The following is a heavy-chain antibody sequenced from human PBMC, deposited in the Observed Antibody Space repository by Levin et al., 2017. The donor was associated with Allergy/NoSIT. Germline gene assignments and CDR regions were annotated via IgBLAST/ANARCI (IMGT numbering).Heavy chain of an antibody. CDR1: GYTFTGYY. J-gene: IGHJ4*02. V-gene: IGHV1-2*02. CDR3: ARAGYYGSGSYLLDY. D-gene: IGHD3-10*01. Sequence: ASVKVSCKASGYTFTGYYMHWVRQAPGQGLEWMGWINPNSGGTNYAQKFQGRVTMTRDTSLSTAYMELSRLRSDDTAVYYCARAGYYGSGSYLLDYWGQGKLVTDAS. CDR2: INPNSGGT.